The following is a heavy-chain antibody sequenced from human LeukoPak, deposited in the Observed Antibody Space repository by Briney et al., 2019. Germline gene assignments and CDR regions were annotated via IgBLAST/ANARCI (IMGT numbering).Heavy chain of an antibody. CDR1: GGSISSGDYY. D-gene: IGHD6-13*01. V-gene: IGHV4-30-4*01. CDR3: ARVWGSSWYFDY. J-gene: IGHJ4*02. Sequence: PSQTLSLTCTVSGGSISSGDYYWSWIRQPPGKGLEWIGYIYYSGSTYYNPSLKSRVTISIQTSKNQFSLKLTSVTAADTAVYYCARVWGSSWYFDYWGQGTLVSVSS. CDR2: IYYSGST.